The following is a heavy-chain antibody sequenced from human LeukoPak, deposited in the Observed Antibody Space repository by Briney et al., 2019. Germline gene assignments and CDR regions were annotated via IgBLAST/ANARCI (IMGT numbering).Heavy chain of an antibody. CDR1: GVSISRFY. CDR2: IYSGVPT. Sequence: SETLSLTCTTSGVSISRFYWSWVRQPPGKGLEWIGNIYSGVPTYFNPSLKSRVIISVDTSKNQFSLKLSSVTAADTAVYYCARAGIAVAGTPFDYWGQGTLVTVSS. CDR3: ARAGIAVAGTPFDY. V-gene: IGHV4-4*09. D-gene: IGHD6-19*01. J-gene: IGHJ4*02.